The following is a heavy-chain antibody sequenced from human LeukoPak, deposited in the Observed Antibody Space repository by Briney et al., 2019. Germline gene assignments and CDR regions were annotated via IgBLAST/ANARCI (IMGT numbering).Heavy chain of an antibody. Sequence: PGGSLRLSCAASGFTFSSYAMSWVREAPGKGLEWVGIIWYDGSGKYYADSVKGRFTISRDNSKNTVYLQMNSLRGEDTAVYYCARDPQYNVYYFHYWGQGTLVTVSS. CDR2: IWYDGSGK. V-gene: IGHV3-33*08. D-gene: IGHD1-1*01. CDR3: ARDPQYNVYYFHY. J-gene: IGHJ4*02. CDR1: GFTFSSYA.